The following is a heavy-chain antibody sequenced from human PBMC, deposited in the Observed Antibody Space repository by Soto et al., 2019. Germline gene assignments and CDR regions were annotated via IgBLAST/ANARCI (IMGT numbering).Heavy chain of an antibody. J-gene: IGHJ4*02. CDR2: IRSKAYGGTT. V-gene: IGHV3-49*03. Sequence: GGSLRLSCTASGFTFGDYAMSWFRQAPGKGLEWVGFIRSKAYGGTTEYAASVKGRFTISRDDSKSIAYLQMNSLKTEDTAVYYCTRAGLYSGYGRFDYWGQGTLVTVSS. CDR1: GFTFGDYA. D-gene: IGHD5-12*01. CDR3: TRAGLYSGYGRFDY.